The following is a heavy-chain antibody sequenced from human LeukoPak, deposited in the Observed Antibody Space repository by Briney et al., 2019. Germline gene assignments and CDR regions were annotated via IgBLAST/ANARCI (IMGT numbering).Heavy chain of an antibody. CDR2: IKQDGSEK. J-gene: IGHJ1*01. CDR1: GFTFSTYW. D-gene: IGHD5-24*01. CDR3: ARDREVPTPDEYFEH. Sequence: PGGSLRLSCAASGFTFSTYWMTWLRQAPGKGLEWVANIKQDGSEKYYVDSVKGRFTVSRDNAKNSVFLLMNSLRADDTAVYYCARDREVPTPDEYFEHWGQGTLVTVSS. V-gene: IGHV3-7*01.